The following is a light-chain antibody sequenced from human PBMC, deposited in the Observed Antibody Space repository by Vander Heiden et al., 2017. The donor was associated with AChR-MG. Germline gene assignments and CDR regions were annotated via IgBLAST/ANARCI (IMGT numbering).Light chain of an antibody. CDR3: CSYAGSSTSYV. CDR2: EVS. Sequence: QSALTQHASVSGSPGQSITISCTGTSREVGSYNRVAGYQQHLGKAPKIMIYEVSKRHSGGANRFSGSKSGNTAILTISGRQAEDEADYYCCSYAGSSTSYVFGTGTKVTVL. J-gene: IGLJ1*01. CDR1: SREVGSYNR. V-gene: IGLV2-23*02.